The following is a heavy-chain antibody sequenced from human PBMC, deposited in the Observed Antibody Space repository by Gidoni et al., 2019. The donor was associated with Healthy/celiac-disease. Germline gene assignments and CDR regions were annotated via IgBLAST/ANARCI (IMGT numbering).Heavy chain of an antibody. CDR1: GFTFSSYG. CDR3: ATEGSIATFDS. Sequence: QVQLVESGGGVVQPGRSLSLSCAASGFTFSSYGMHWVRQAPGKGLEWVAVISYDGSSEYYADSVKGRFTISRDNSKNTLYLQMNSLRAEDTALYYCATEGSIATFDSWGQGTLVAVSS. V-gene: IGHV3-30*03. D-gene: IGHD6-13*01. CDR2: ISYDGSSE. J-gene: IGHJ4*02.